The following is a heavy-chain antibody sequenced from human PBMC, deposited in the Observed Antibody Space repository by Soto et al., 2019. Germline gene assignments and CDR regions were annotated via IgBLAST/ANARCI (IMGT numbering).Heavy chain of an antibody. CDR3: TRPVAEGWFDP. CDR1: GFTFSASP. Sequence: EVQLVESGGGLVQPGGSLKLSCAASGFTFSASPMHWVRQASGKGLEGVGRIRSKANSYATTYAASVKGRVTISRDDSKNTAYLQMNSLKTEDTALYYCTRPVAEGWFDPWGQGTLVTVSS. CDR2: IRSKANSYAT. D-gene: IGHD6-19*01. J-gene: IGHJ5*02. V-gene: IGHV3-73*01.